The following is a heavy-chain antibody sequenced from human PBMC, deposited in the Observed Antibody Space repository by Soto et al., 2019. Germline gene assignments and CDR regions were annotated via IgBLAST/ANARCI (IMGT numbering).Heavy chain of an antibody. Sequence: AASVKVSCKASGYTFTSYAMHWVRQAPGQRLEWMGWINAGNGNTKYSQKFQGRVTITRDTSASTAYMELSSLRSEDTAVYYCARAPWCSSTSCYRWFDPWGQGTLVTVSS. D-gene: IGHD2-2*01. V-gene: IGHV1-3*01. CDR1: GYTFTSYA. CDR2: INAGNGNT. J-gene: IGHJ5*02. CDR3: ARAPWCSSTSCYRWFDP.